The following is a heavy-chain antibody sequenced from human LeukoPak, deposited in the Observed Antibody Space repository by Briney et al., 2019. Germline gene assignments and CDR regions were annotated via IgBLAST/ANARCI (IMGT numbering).Heavy chain of an antibody. J-gene: IGHJ4*02. CDR3: ARDGPYYYDSSGYYY. CDR2: ISSSSSYI. V-gene: IGHV3-21*01. D-gene: IGHD3-22*01. Sequence: PGGSLRLSCAASGFTFSSYSINWVRQAPWKGLEWVSSISSSSSYIYYADSVKGRFTISRDNAKNSLYLQMNSLRAEDTAVYYCARDGPYYYDSSGYYYWGQGTLVTVSS. CDR1: GFTFSSYS.